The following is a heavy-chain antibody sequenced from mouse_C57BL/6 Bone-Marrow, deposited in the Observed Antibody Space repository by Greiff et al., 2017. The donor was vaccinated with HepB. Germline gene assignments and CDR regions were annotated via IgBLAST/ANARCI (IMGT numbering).Heavy chain of an antibody. Sequence: VKLQQSGAELARPGASVKLSCKASGYTFTSYGISWVKQRTGQGLEWIGEIYPRSGNTYYNEKFKGKATLTADKSSSTAYMELRSLTSEDSAVYFCARRLLPCTGFDYWGQGTTLTVSS. CDR1: GYTFTSYG. V-gene: IGHV1-81*01. CDR2: IYPRSGNT. J-gene: IGHJ2*01. D-gene: IGHD2-3*01. CDR3: ARRLLPCTGFDY.